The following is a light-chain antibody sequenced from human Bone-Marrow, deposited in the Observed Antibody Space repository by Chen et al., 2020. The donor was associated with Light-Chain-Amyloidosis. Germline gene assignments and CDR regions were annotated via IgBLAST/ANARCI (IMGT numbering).Light chain of an antibody. CDR2: GAS. J-gene: IGKJ1*01. CDR3: QKYNSWPRT. CDR1: QSVSSN. Sequence: EIVMTQSPATLSVSPGERATLSCRASQSVSSNLAWYQQKPGQAPRLLIYGASTRATGIPARFSGSGSGTEFTPTNSSLQYEDFAVYYCQKYNSWPRTFGQVTKVEIK. V-gene: IGKV3-15*01.